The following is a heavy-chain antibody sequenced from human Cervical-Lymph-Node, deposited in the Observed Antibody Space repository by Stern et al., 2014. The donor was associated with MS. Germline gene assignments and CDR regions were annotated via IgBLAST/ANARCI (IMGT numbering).Heavy chain of an antibody. CDR3: AREGRVRGYELVD. CDR2: INPSSGGT. J-gene: IGHJ4*02. Sequence: VQLVESGAEVKKPGASVKVSCKASGYTFTGYYMHWVRQAPGQGLEWMGRINPSSGGTNYAQKFQGRVTMTRDTSISTAYMELSRLRSDDTAVYYCAREGRVRGYELVDWGQGTLVTVSS. D-gene: IGHD5-12*01. CDR1: GYTFTGYY. V-gene: IGHV1-2*06.